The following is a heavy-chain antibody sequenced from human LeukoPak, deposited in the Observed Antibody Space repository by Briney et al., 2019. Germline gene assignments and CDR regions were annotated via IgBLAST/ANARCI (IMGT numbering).Heavy chain of an antibody. Sequence: GRSLRLSCAASGFTFDAYAMHWDRQAPGKGLEWVSGISWNSGSIGYADSVKGRFTISRDNAKNSLYLQMNSLRAEDTALYYCAKDKDYYDSSGYYDYWGQGTLVTVSS. D-gene: IGHD3-22*01. CDR2: ISWNSGSI. CDR3: AKDKDYYDSSGYYDY. V-gene: IGHV3-9*01. CDR1: GFTFDAYA. J-gene: IGHJ4*02.